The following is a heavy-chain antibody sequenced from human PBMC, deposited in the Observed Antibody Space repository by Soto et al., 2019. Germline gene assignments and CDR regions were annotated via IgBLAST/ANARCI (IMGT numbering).Heavy chain of an antibody. CDR2: SRNKPNSYTT. Sequence: EVQLVESGGGLVQPGGSLRLSCAASGFTLSDRYMDWVRQAPGKGLEWVGRSRNKPNSYTTEYAASVKGRFTISRDDSKNSRYLQMNSLETEDTAVYYCAREHRSGPYYYGLDVWGQGTTVTVSS. J-gene: IGHJ6*02. CDR1: GFTLSDRY. D-gene: IGHD2-15*01. V-gene: IGHV3-72*01. CDR3: AREHRSGPYYYGLDV.